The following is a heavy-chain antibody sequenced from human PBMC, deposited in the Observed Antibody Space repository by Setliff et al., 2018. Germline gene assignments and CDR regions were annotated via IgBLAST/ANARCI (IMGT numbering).Heavy chain of an antibody. Sequence: SETLSLTCAVSVYTISRDCHWGWIRQPPGKGLEWIGSIYYSGNTYYNASLKGRVTISGDTSKNQFSLKLTAVTAADTAIYYCARHRAVAGAYYFDFWGQGTLVTVSS. CDR1: VYTISRDCH. CDR3: ARHRAVAGAYYFDF. V-gene: IGHV4-38-2*01. CDR2: IYYSGNT. J-gene: IGHJ4*02. D-gene: IGHD6-19*01.